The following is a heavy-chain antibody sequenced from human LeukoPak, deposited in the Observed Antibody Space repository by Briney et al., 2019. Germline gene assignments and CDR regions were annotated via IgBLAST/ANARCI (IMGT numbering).Heavy chain of an antibody. D-gene: IGHD1-26*01. V-gene: IGHV1-18*01. Sequence: GASVKVSCKASGYTFTSYGLSWVRQAPGQGLEWMGWISAYNGNTNYAQKLQGRVTLTPDTSTSTAYMEPRSLRSDDTAVYYCARAAYSERPTYYFDYWGQGTLVTVSS. CDR3: ARAAYSERPTYYFDY. J-gene: IGHJ4*02. CDR1: GYTFTSYG. CDR2: ISAYNGNT.